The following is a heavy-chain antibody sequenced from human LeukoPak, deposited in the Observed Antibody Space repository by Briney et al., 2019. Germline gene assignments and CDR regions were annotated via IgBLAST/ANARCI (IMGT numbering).Heavy chain of an antibody. V-gene: IGHV4-39*07. Sequence: SETLSLTCTVSDVSITSNSYYWGWVRQHPGKGLEWIGSLYYSGNTYYNPSLKSRVAISADTSKNQFSLKLTSVTAADTAVYYCARGGSSSTWYAYDYWGQGTLVTVSS. CDR2: LYYSGNT. CDR1: DVSITSNSYY. D-gene: IGHD6-13*01. J-gene: IGHJ4*02. CDR3: ARGGSSSTWYAYDY.